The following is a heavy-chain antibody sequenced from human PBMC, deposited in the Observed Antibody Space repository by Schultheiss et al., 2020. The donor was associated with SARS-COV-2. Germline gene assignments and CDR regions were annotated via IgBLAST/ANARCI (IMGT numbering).Heavy chain of an antibody. D-gene: IGHD4-11*01. J-gene: IGHJ4*02. V-gene: IGHV1-2*02. CDR2: INPNSGGT. Sequence: ASVKVSCKASGYTFTGYYMHWVRQAPGQGLEWMGWINPNSGGTNYAQKFQGRVTITADKSTSTAYMELSSLRSEDTAVYYCARDTPTVSTFDYWGQGTLVTVSS. CDR1: GYTFTGYY. CDR3: ARDTPTVSTFDY.